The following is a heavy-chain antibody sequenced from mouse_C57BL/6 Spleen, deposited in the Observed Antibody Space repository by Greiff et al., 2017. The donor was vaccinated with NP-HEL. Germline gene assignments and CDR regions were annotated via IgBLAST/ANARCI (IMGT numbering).Heavy chain of an antibody. V-gene: IGHV1-4*01. J-gene: IGHJ2*01. CDR3: ARWDYGNCFDY. CDR1: GYTFTSYT. D-gene: IGHD2-1*01. CDR2: INPSSGYT. Sequence: QVQLQQSGAELARPGASVKMSCKASGYTFTSYTMHWVKQRPGQGLEWIGYINPSSGYTKSNQKFRDKATLTADKSSSTAYMQLSSLTSEDTAVYYCARWDYGNCFDYWGQGTTLTVSS.